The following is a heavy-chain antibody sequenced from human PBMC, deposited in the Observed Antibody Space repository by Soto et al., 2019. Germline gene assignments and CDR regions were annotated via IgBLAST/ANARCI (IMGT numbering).Heavy chain of an antibody. CDR1: GFTVSSNY. CDR3: ARNRMGDSSGYYGY. V-gene: IGHV3-53*02. Sequence: EVQLVETGGGLIQPGGSLRLSCAASGFTVSSNYMSWVRQAPGKGLEWDSVIYSGGSTYYADSVKGRFTISRDNSKNTLYLQMNSLRAEDTAVYYCARNRMGDSSGYYGYWGQGTLVTVSS. D-gene: IGHD3-22*01. CDR2: IYSGGST. J-gene: IGHJ4*02.